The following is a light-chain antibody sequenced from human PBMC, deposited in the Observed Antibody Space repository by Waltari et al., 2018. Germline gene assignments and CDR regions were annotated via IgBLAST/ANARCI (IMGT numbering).Light chain of an antibody. CDR2: LGS. J-gene: IGKJ4*01. CDR3: MQALQTPRT. Sequence: DIVMTQSPLSLPVTPGEPASISCRSSQSLLHSNGYNYLDWYLQKPGQSPQLLIYLGSNRASGVPDRFSGSGSGTDFTLKISRVEAEDVGVYYCMQALQTPRTFSGGTKVEIK. CDR1: QSLLHSNGYNY. V-gene: IGKV2-28*01.